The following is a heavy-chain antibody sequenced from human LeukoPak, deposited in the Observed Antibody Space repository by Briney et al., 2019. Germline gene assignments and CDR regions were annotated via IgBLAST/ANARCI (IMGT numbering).Heavy chain of an antibody. Sequence: SETLSLTCAVYGGSFSGYYWSWIRQPPGKGLEWIGEINLSGSTNYNPSLKSRVTISVDTSKNQFSLKLSSVTAADTAVYYCARGKYDYYYYYYYMDVWGKGTTVTVSS. CDR3: ARGKYDYYYYYYYMDV. J-gene: IGHJ6*03. CDR1: GGSFSGYY. V-gene: IGHV4-34*01. D-gene: IGHD3-3*01. CDR2: INLSGST.